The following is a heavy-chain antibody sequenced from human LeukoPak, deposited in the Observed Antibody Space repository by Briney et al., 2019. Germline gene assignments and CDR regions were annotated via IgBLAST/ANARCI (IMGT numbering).Heavy chain of an antibody. CDR1: GFTFDDYG. D-gene: IGHD5-18*01. Sequence: GGSLRLSCVASGFTFDDYGISWVRQAPGKGLEWVSAISGSGGSTYYADSVKGRFTISRDNSKNTLYLQMNSLRAEDTAVYYCAKGKRGYSYGATVDYWGQGTLVTVSS. CDR3: AKGKRGYSYGATVDY. J-gene: IGHJ4*02. V-gene: IGHV3-23*01. CDR2: ISGSGGST.